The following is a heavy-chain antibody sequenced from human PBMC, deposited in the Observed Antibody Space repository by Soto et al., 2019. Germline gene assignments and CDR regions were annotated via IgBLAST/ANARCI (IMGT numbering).Heavy chain of an antibody. CDR1: GYIFVNYG. Sequence: QVQLEQSGDEVKKPGASVKVSCKASGYIFVNYGIAWVRQAPGQGLEWLGWISPYTGNTYYATKVQGRLTLTTDTSPSTAFMGLRSLTSADTAVYYSAMVDLYVTPTPQDVWGQGTTVTVSS. CDR2: ISPYTGNT. J-gene: IGHJ6*02. D-gene: IGHD3-16*01. CDR3: AMVDLYVTPTPQDV. V-gene: IGHV1-18*01.